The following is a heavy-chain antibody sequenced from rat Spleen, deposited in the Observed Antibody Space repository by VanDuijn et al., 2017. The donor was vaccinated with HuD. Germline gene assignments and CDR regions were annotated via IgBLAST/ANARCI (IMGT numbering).Heavy chain of an antibody. CDR3: STAVSFTDYYFAGGFDY. Sequence: EVQLVESGGGLVQPGRSLKLSCAASGFTFSDYAMAWVRQAPKKGLEWVATIIYDGSTYYRNSVKDRFTISRDNAKSTLYLQMDNLRSEDTATYYSSTAVSFTDYYFAGGFDYWGQGVMVTVSS. D-gene: IGHD1-6*01. V-gene: IGHV5S10*01. CDR2: IIYDGST. J-gene: IGHJ2*01. CDR1: GFTFSDYA.